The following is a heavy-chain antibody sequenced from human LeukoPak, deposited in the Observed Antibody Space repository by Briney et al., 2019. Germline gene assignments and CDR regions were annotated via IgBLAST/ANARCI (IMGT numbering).Heavy chain of an antibody. CDR3: ARNYGDYLYYFDY. CDR2: IYYSGST. J-gene: IGHJ4*02. Sequence: SETLSLTCTVSGGSVSSGTYYWSWIRQPPGKGLEWIGYIYYSGSTNYSPSLKSRVTISADTSKNQFSLKLTSVTVADTDVYYCARNYGDYLYYFDYWGQGTLVTVSS. V-gene: IGHV4-61*01. D-gene: IGHD4-17*01. CDR1: GGSVSSGTYY.